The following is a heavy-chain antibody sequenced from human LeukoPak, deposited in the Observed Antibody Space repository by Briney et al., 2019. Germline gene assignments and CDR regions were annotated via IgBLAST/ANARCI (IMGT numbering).Heavy chain of an antibody. Sequence: PSETLSFTSAVYGVSISGYNWRWIRQPPGQGLEWFGEINHSGSTNYNPSLKSRVTISGDPSKNQFSRKLSSVTAADTAVYFCARVGYSYVINDWSRTGLGAYPTKYYYHMDVWGKGTTVTVSS. V-gene: IGHV4-34*01. D-gene: IGHD5-18*01. CDR1: GVSISGYN. CDR2: INHSGST. J-gene: IGHJ6*03. CDR3: ARVGYSYVINDWSRTGLGAYPTKYYYHMDV.